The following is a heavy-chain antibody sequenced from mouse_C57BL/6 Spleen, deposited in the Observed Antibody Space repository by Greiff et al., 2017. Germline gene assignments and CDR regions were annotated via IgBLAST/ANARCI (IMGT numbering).Heavy chain of an antibody. CDR1: GYTFTDYY. CDR3: ARYYGAY. V-gene: IGHV1-26*01. J-gene: IGHJ3*01. Sequence: EVQLQQSGPELVKPGASVKISCKASGYTFTDYYMNWVKQSHGKSLEWIGDINPNNGGTSYNQKFKGKATLTVDKSSSTAYMELRSLTSEDSAVYYCARYYGAYWGQGTLVTVSA. D-gene: IGHD1-1*01. CDR2: INPNNGGT.